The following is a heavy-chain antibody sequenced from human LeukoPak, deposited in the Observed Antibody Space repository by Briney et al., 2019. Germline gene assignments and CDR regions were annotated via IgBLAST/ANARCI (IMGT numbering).Heavy chain of an antibody. CDR1: GGSISSYY. D-gene: IGHD6-13*01. Sequence: SETLSLTCTVSGGSISSYYWSWIRQPAGKGLEWLGRIYTSGSTNYNPSLKSRVTMSVDTSKNQFSLKLSSVTAADTAVYYCARDGRASSSWTYYFDYWGQGTLVTVSS. CDR2: IYTSGST. V-gene: IGHV4-4*07. J-gene: IGHJ4*02. CDR3: ARDGRASSSWTYYFDY.